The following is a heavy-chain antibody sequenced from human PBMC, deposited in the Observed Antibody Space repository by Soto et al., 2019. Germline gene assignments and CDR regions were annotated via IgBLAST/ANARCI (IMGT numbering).Heavy chain of an antibody. CDR1: GGSISSGDYY. Sequence: SSETLSLTCTVSGGSISSGDYYWSWIRQPPGKGLEWIGYIYYSGSTYYNPSLKSRVTISVDTSKNQFSLKLSSVTAADTAVYYWARGNHGDYFTIHYPGQATLVTVSS. J-gene: IGHJ4*02. V-gene: IGHV4-30-4*01. CDR3: ARGNHGDYFTIHY. CDR2: IYYSGST. D-gene: IGHD4-17*01.